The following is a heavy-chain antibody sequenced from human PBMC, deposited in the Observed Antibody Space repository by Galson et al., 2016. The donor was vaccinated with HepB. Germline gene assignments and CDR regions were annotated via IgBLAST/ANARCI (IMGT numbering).Heavy chain of an antibody. J-gene: IGHJ6*02. D-gene: IGHD2-8*01. CDR3: ARDTGVYARSSGMDV. CDR2: ITRSGDAT. V-gene: IGHV3-23*01. CDR1: GFSFSNSG. Sequence: SLRLSCAASGFSFSNSGMSWVRQAPGRGLEWVSGITRSGDATHYAAFVKGRFTISRDTAKNTLYLQMNSRRDEDTAVYYCARDTGVYARSSGMDVWGRGTTVTVSS.